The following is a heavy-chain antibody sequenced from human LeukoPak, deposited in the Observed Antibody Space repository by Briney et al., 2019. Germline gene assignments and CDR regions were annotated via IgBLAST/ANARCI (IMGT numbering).Heavy chain of an antibody. CDR1: GFTFSSYW. CDR2: INHNGNVN. J-gene: IGHJ6*02. CDR3: ARGGGLDV. D-gene: IGHD3-16*01. V-gene: IGHV3-7*03. Sequence: PGGSLRLSCAASGFTFSSYWMNWARQAPGKGLEWVASINHNGNVNYYVDSVKGRFTISRDNAKKSLYLQMSNLGAEDAAVYFCARGGGLDVWGQGATVTVSS.